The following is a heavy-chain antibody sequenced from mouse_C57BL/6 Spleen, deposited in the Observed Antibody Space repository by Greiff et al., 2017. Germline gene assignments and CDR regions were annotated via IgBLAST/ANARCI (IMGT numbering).Heavy chain of an antibody. CDR2: IWSDGST. D-gene: IGHD4-1*01. CDR1: GFSLTSYG. CDR3: ARHLGYYYAMDY. V-gene: IGHV2-6-1*01. Sequence: VKVEESGPGLVAPSQSLSITCTVSGFSLTSYGVHWVRQPPGKGLEWLVVIWSDGSTTYNSALKSRLSISKDNSKSQVFLKMNSLQTDDTAMYYCARHLGYYYAMDYWGQGTSVTVSS. J-gene: IGHJ4*01.